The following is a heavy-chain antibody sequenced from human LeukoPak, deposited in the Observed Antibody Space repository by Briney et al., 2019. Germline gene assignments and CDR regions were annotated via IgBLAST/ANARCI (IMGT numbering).Heavy chain of an antibody. CDR2: INYSGST. CDR1: GGSISSYY. CDR3: ARGQGAGTTYGWLDS. J-gene: IGHJ5*01. D-gene: IGHD3-10*01. Sequence: SETLSLTCIVSGGSISSYYWIWIRQSPGKGLEWIGYINYSGSTNFSPSLKSRVTISVDTSKNQFSLNLSSVTAADTAVYYCARGQGAGTTYGWLDSWGQGVLVTVSS. V-gene: IGHV4-59*01.